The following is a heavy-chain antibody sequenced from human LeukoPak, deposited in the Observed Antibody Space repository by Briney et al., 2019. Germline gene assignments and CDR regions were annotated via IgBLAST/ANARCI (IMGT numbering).Heavy chain of an antibody. CDR3: AKDRFGAVAGHFDY. V-gene: IGHV3-30*09. J-gene: IGHJ4*02. CDR2: ISYDGSNK. D-gene: IGHD6-19*01. Sequence: GGSLRLSCAASGFTFSNYAIHWVRQAPGKGLEWVAVISYDGSNKYYADSVKGRFAISRDNSKNTLFLQMNSLRAEDTALYYCAKDRFGAVAGHFDYWGQGTLVTVSS. CDR1: GFTFSNYA.